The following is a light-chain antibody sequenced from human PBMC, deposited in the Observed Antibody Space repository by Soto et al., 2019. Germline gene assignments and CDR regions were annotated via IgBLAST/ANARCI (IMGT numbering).Light chain of an antibody. CDR1: QSVSSN. J-gene: IGKJ1*01. Sequence: EIVMTHSPATLPVSPGERATLSCRASQSVSSNLAWYQQKPGQAPSLLIYGASTRATGIPARFSGSGSGTEFTLTISSLQSEDFAVYYCQQYNNWPGTFGQGTKVEIK. CDR2: GAS. V-gene: IGKV3D-15*01. CDR3: QQYNNWPGT.